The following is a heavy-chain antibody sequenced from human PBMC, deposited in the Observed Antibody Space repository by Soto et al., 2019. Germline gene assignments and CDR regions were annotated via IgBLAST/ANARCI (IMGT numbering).Heavy chain of an antibody. J-gene: IGHJ1*01. CDR1: GFTFSSYP. Sequence: PGGSLRLSCVGSGFTFSSYPMNWVRQAPGKGLEWVSAISGTSDMTYYANSVTGRFTTSRDNSKNTLYLQVSSLRVEDTAIYYCAKYRWGATTVPPINWGRGTLVTVSS. CDR2: ISGTSDMT. D-gene: IGHD4-4*01. V-gene: IGHV3-23*01. CDR3: AKYRWGATTVPPIN.